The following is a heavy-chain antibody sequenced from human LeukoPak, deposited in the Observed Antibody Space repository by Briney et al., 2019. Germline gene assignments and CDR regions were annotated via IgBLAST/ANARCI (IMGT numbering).Heavy chain of an antibody. V-gene: IGHV1-69*06. CDR2: IIPIFGTA. CDR3: ASMSAGPDAFDI. CDR1: GGTFSSYA. J-gene: IGHJ3*02. Sequence: ASVKVSCKASGGTFSSYAISWVRQAPGQGLEWMGGIIPIFGTANYAQKFQGRVTITADKSTSTAYMELSSLRSEDTAVYYCASMSAGPDAFDIWGQGTMVTVSS. D-gene: IGHD3-10*02.